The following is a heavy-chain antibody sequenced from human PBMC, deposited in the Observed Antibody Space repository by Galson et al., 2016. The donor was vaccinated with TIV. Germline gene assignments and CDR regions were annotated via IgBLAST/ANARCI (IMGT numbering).Heavy chain of an antibody. J-gene: IGHJ3*02. D-gene: IGHD4-23*01. CDR1: GFTFSTYA. Sequence: SLRLSCAASGFTFSTYAMNWVRQAPGKGLEWVSGIVGTGGTTYYADSVKGRFTISRDNSKNTLYLQMNSLRAEDTAVYYCAKRKNYGGDAFDIWGQGTMVTVSS. CDR3: AKRKNYGGDAFDI. CDR2: IVGTGGTT. V-gene: IGHV3-23*01.